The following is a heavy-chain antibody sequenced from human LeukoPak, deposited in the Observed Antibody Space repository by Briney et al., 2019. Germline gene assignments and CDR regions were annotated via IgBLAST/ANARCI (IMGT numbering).Heavy chain of an antibody. J-gene: IGHJ4*02. CDR3: ARRRYSSRFDY. D-gene: IGHD6-13*01. CDR1: GGSISSYY. Sequence: SETLSLTCTVSGGSISSYYWSWIRQPPGKGLEWIGYIYYSGSTNYNPSLKSRVIISVDTSKNQFSLKLSSVTAADTAVYYCARRRYSSRFDYWGQGTLVTVSS. V-gene: IGHV4-59*01. CDR2: IYYSGST.